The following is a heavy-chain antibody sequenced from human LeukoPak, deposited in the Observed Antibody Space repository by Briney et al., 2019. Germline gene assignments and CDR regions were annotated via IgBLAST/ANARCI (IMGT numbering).Heavy chain of an antibody. CDR2: FYPEDGET. Sequence: ASVTVSFMVSRYTLTELAMHWVGQTPVKGREWIGGFYPEDGETNYAQKFQGRVTMTEDTSTDTAYMELSGLRSEDTAVYYCATDVGYNDGYKSFDIWGEGTVVTVSS. D-gene: IGHD5-18*01. V-gene: IGHV1-24*01. CDR1: RYTLTELA. CDR3: ATDVGYNDGYKSFDI. J-gene: IGHJ3*02.